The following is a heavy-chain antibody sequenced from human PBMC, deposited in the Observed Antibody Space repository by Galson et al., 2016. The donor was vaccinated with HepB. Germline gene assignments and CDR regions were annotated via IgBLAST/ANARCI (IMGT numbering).Heavy chain of an antibody. CDR3: AKATLSCEWVVRGCYFYGMDV. D-gene: IGHD6-19*01. V-gene: IGHV3-23*01. J-gene: IGHJ6*02. CDR1: GFTFSSYA. Sequence: SLRLSCAASGFTFSSYAMSWVRQAPGKGLEWVSGISGSGDSTYYSDSVKGRLTISRDNSKNTLYLQMNSLRAEDTAVYYCAKATLSCEWVVRGCYFYGMDVWGQGTTVTVSS. CDR2: ISGSGDST.